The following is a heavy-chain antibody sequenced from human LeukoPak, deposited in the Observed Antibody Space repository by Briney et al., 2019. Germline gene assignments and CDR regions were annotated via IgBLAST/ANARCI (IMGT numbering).Heavy chain of an antibody. CDR2: ISYDGSNK. CDR1: GFTFSSYG. D-gene: IGHD3-22*01. Sequence: GGSLRLSCAASGFTFSSYGMHWVRQAPGKGLEWVAVISYDGSNKYYADSVKGRFTISRDNSKNTLYLQMNSLRAEDTAVYYCAKDKWDSSGYYYAFDIWGQGTMVTVSS. CDR3: AKDKWDSSGYYYAFDI. J-gene: IGHJ3*02. V-gene: IGHV3-30*18.